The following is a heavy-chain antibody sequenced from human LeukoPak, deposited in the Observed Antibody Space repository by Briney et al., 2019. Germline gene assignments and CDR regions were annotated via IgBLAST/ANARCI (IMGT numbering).Heavy chain of an antibody. D-gene: IGHD1-1*01. CDR2: ISGSGGGT. J-gene: IGHJ6*02. Sequence: GGSLRLSCAASGFTFSNYGMSWVRRAPGKGLEWVSAISGSGGGTSHADSVKGRFTISRDNSKNTLFLQMSSLRAGDTAVYYCAKYNFDHNYHYYYGMDVWGLGTTVTVSS. V-gene: IGHV3-23*01. CDR3: AKYNFDHNYHYYYGMDV. CDR1: GFTFSNYG.